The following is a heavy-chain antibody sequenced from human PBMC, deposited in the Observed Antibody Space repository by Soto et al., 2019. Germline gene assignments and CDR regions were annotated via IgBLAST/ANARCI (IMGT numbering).Heavy chain of an antibody. Sequence: QVQLVQSGAEVKKPGSSVKVSCKASGGTFSSYAISWVRQAPGQGLEWMGGIIPIFGTANYAQKFQGRVTITADESTSTAYMELSSLRSEDTAVYYCAREGGIRFLEWLLYAADKYYFDYWGQGTLVTVSS. D-gene: IGHD3-3*01. V-gene: IGHV1-69*01. CDR1: GGTFSSYA. J-gene: IGHJ4*02. CDR2: IIPIFGTA. CDR3: AREGGIRFLEWLLYAADKYYFDY.